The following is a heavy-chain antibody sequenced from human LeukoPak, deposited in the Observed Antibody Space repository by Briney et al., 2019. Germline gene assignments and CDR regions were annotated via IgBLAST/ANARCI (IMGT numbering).Heavy chain of an antibody. D-gene: IGHD6-13*01. CDR3: AREGSIAAAGRGDYYFDY. V-gene: IGHV3-66*01. CDR2: IYSGGST. CDR1: GFTVSSNY. Sequence: GGSLRLSCAASGFTVSSNYMSWVRQAPGKGLEWVSVIYSGGSTYHADSVKGRFTISRDNSKNTLYLQMNSLRAEDTAVYYCAREGSIAAAGRGDYYFDYWGQGTLVTVSS. J-gene: IGHJ4*02.